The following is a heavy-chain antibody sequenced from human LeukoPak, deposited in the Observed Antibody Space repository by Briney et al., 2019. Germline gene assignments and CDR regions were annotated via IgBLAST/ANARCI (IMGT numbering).Heavy chain of an antibody. CDR1: GYTFTNYG. CDR3: ARWYCSSTSCYAGAFDM. CDR2: ISPYNDYT. Sequence: ASVKVSCKASGYTFTNYGISWVRHAPGQGLEWMGWISPYNDYTHYAQKLQGRVTMTTDTSASTGYIELRSLRSDDTAVYYCARWYCSSTSCYAGAFDMWGQGTMATVSS. D-gene: IGHD2-2*01. V-gene: IGHV1-18*04. J-gene: IGHJ3*02.